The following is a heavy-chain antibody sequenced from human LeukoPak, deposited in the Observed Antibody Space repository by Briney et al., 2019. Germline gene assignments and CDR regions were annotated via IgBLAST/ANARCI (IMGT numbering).Heavy chain of an antibody. CDR3: ARDGLFVVVPAASYYYYGMDV. CDR2: IIPIFGTA. CDR1: GGTFSSYA. D-gene: IGHD2-2*01. Sequence: GASVKVSCKASGGTFSSYAISWVRQAPGQGLEWMGGIIPIFGTANYAQKFQGRVTMTTDTSTSTAYMELRSLRSDDTAVYYCARDGLFVVVPAASYYYYGMDVWGQGTTVTVSS. J-gene: IGHJ6*02. V-gene: IGHV1-69*05.